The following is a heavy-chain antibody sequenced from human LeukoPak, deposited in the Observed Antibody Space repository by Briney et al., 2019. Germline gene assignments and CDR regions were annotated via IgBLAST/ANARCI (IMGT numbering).Heavy chain of an antibody. V-gene: IGHV3-7*01. Sequence: GGSLRLSCVASGFTFPTHWMTWVRQAPGKGLEWVARVHPDGNQKDYVDAVQGRFTISRDNVRYSLSLQMNSLRADDTAVYYCVRWGPVSIIGYSWGQGTLVTVSS. J-gene: IGHJ4*02. CDR1: GFTFPTHW. CDR3: VRWGPVSIIGYS. D-gene: IGHD3-16*01. CDR2: VHPDGNQK.